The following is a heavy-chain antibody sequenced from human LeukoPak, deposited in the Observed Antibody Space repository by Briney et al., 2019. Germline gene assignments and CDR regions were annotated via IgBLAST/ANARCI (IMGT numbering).Heavy chain of an antibody. V-gene: IGHV3-11*01. D-gene: IGHD1-7*01. CDR3: GSPMSNWNFFSGDY. Sequence: GGSLRLSCAASGLTFSDYYMSWIRQAPGKGLEWVSYISSSGSTIYYADSVKGRFTISRDNAKNSLYLQMNSLRAEDTAVYYCGSPMSNWNFFSGDYWGQGTLVTVSS. CDR2: ISSSGSTI. CDR1: GLTFSDYY. J-gene: IGHJ4*02.